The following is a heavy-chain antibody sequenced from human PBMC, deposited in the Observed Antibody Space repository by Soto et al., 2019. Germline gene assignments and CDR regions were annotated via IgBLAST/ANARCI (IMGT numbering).Heavy chain of an antibody. J-gene: IGHJ6*02. V-gene: IGHV3-23*01. Sequence: GGSLRLSCAASGFTFSRYAMTYVRQAPGKGLEWVSAISASGGSTYYADSVKGRFTISRDNSRNTLYLQMNSLRAEDTAVDHCAKAVEMVFYYYGLDVWGQGTTVTVSS. D-gene: IGHD2-8*01. CDR1: GFTFSRYA. CDR3: AKAVEMVFYYYGLDV. CDR2: ISASGGST.